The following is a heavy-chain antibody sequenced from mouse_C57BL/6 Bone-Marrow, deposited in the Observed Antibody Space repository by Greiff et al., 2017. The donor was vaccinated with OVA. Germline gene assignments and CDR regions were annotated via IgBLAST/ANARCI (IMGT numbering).Heavy chain of an antibody. CDR2: IDPSDSYT. J-gene: IGHJ1*03. Sequence: QVQLQQPGAELVKPGASVKLSCKASGYTFTSYWMQWVKQRPGQGLEWIGEIDPSDSYTNYNQKFKGKATLTVDTSSSTAYMQLSSLKSEDSAVYYSARENYSNWYFDVWGTGTTVTVSS. CDR3: ARENYSNWYFDV. CDR1: GYTFTSYW. D-gene: IGHD2-5*01. V-gene: IGHV1-50*01.